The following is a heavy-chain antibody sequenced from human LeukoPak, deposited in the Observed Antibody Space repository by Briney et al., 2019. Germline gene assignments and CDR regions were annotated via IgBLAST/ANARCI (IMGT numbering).Heavy chain of an antibody. CDR3: ARAKVPMIVVVISDNWFDP. CDR2: ISPNSGGT. J-gene: IGHJ5*02. V-gene: IGHV1-2*02. Sequence: ASVKVSCKASGYTFTGYYMHWVRRAPGQGLEWMGWISPNSGGTNYAQKFQGRVTMTRDTSISTAYMELSRLRSDDTAVYYCARAKVPMIVVVISDNWFDPWGQGTLVTVSS. D-gene: IGHD3-22*01. CDR1: GYTFTGYY.